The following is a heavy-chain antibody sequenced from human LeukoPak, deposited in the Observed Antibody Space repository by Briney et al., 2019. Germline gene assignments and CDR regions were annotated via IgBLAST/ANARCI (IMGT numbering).Heavy chain of an antibody. CDR3: ARYFDNTGYSWRRFDY. Sequence: GGSLRLSCAASGFTFSNFWMTWVRQAPGKGPKWLATIRQDGGDKWYVDSVKGRFTISRDNAKNSLYLQMNSLRAEDTAVYYCARYFDNTGYSWRRFDYWGQGALVTVSS. CDR2: IRQDGGDK. V-gene: IGHV3-7*01. CDR1: GFTFSNFW. J-gene: IGHJ4*02. D-gene: IGHD3-22*01.